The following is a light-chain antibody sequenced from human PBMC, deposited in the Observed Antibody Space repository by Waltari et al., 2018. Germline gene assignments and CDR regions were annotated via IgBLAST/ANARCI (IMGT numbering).Light chain of an antibody. V-gene: IGKV1-39*01. J-gene: IGKJ3*01. CDR2: AAS. CDR1: QSISSY. CDR3: QQSYRPWT. Sequence: DIQMTQSPSSLSASVGDRVTITCRASQSISSYLNWYQQKPGKAPKLLIYAASSLQSGVPSRFSGSGSGTDFTLTISSLQPEDFATYYCQQSYRPWTFGPGTKVDIK.